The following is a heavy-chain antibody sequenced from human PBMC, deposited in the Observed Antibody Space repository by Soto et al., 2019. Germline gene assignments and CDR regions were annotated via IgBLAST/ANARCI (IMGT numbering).Heavy chain of an antibody. CDR2: IKSKTDGGTT. D-gene: IGHD4-17*01. Sequence: EVQLVESGGGLVKPGGSLRLSCAASGFTFSNAWMSWVRQAPGKGLEWVGRIKSKTDGGTTDYAAPVKGRFTIPRDDSKNTLYLQMNSLKTEDTAVYYCTTDTTVTTADKRFDPWGQGTLVTVSS. CDR3: TTDTTVTTADKRFDP. CDR1: GFTFSNAW. V-gene: IGHV3-15*01. J-gene: IGHJ5*02.